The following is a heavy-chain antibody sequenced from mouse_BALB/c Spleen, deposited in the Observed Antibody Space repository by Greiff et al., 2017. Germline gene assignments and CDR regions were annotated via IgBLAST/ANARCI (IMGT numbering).Heavy chain of an antibody. J-gene: IGHJ2*01. Sequence: DVQLVESGGGLVKPGGSRKLSCAASGFTFSSFGMHWVRQSPEKGLEWVAEISSGGSYTYYPDTVTGRFTISRDNSKNTLYLEMSSLRSEDTAMDYCARGRGGIFDDWGQGTTLTVSS. CDR2: ISSGGSYT. CDR1: GFTFSSFG. CDR3: ARGRGGIFDD. D-gene: IGHD1-1*02. V-gene: IGHV5-9-4*01.